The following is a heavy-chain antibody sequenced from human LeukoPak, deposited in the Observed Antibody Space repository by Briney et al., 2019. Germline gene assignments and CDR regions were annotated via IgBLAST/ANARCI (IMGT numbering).Heavy chain of an antibody. CDR3: ARDLDYNWFDP. Sequence: GGSLRLSCAASGFTVSSNYMSWVRQAPGKGLEWVSVIYSGGSTYYADSVKGRSTISRDNSKNTLYLQMNSLRAEDTAVYYCARDLDYNWFDPWGQGTLVTVSS. CDR1: GFTVSSNY. V-gene: IGHV3-66*02. J-gene: IGHJ5*02. CDR2: IYSGGST.